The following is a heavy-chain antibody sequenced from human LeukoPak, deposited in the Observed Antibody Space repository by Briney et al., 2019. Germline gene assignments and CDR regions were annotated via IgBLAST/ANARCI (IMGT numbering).Heavy chain of an antibody. CDR3: ARNTETAIPLPYYFDY. D-gene: IGHD2-21*02. CDR2: ISSSSSSI. J-gene: IGHJ4*02. V-gene: IGHV3-48*01. Sequence: PGGSLRLSCAASGFTFSSYSMNWVRQAPGKGMEWVSYISSSSSSIYYADSVKGRFTISRDNAKNSLYLQMNSLRAEDTAVYYCARNTETAIPLPYYFDYWGQGTLVTVSS. CDR1: GFTFSSYS.